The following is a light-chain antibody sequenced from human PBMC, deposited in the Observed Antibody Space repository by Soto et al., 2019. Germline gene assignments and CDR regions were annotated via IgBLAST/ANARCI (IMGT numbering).Light chain of an antibody. Sequence: DIQMTQSPSSVSSSVGDRDTISCRASQGISSWLAWYPQKPGKAPSLLIYSASTLYSGVPSRFSGSGSGTDVTLTISSLQADDCATYYCQQANSFSLTFGGGTKVDIK. CDR2: SAS. CDR1: QGISSW. CDR3: QQANSFSLT. V-gene: IGKV1-12*01. J-gene: IGKJ3*01.